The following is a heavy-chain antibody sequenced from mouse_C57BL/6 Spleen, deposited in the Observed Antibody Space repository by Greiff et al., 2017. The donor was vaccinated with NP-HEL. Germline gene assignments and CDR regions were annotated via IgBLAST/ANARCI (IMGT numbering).Heavy chain of an antibody. Sequence: VQLQQSGPELVKPGASVKISCKASGYTFTDYYMNWVKQSHGKSLEWIGDINPNNGGTSYNQTFKGKATLTVDKSSSTAYMELRSLTSEDSAVYYCARGTTVVATGDYWGQGTTLTVSS. J-gene: IGHJ2*01. CDR3: ARGTTVVATGDY. D-gene: IGHD1-1*01. V-gene: IGHV1-26*01. CDR1: GYTFTDYY. CDR2: INPNNGGT.